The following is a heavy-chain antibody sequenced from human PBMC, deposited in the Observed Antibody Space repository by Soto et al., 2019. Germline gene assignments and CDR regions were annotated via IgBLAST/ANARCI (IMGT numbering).Heavy chain of an antibody. CDR3: ARDRSSSWYRYYYYGMDV. CDR1: GGSISSSNW. J-gene: IGHJ6*02. Sequence: SETLSLTCAVSGGSISSSNWWSWVRQPPGKGLEWIGEIYHSGSTNYNPSLKSRVTISVDKSKNQFSLKLSSVTAADTAVYYCARDRSSSWYRYYYYGMDVWGQGTTVTVSS. D-gene: IGHD6-13*01. CDR2: IYHSGST. V-gene: IGHV4-4*02.